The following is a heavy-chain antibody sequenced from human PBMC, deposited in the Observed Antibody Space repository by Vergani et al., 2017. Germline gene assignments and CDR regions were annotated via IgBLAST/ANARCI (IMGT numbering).Heavy chain of an antibody. CDR2: IYTSGST. Sequence: QVQLQQWGAGLLKPSETLSLTCAVYGGSFSGYYWSWIRQPAGKGLEWIGRIYTSGSTNYNPSLKSRVTMAVDTSKNQFSLKLSSVTAADTAVYYCAREGYSSSWSDYYYYMDVGGKGTTVTVSS. V-gene: IGHV4-59*10. CDR1: GGSFSGYY. J-gene: IGHJ6*03. CDR3: AREGYSSSWSDYYYYMDV. D-gene: IGHD6-13*01.